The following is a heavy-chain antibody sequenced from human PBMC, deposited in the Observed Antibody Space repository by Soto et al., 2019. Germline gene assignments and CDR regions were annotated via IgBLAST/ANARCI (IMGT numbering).Heavy chain of an antibody. CDR1: GGSFSGYY. Sequence: QVQLQQWGAGLLKPSETLSLTCAAYGGSFSGYYWSWIRQPPGKGLEWLGEINHSGSTNYNPSLKSRVTISVDTSKNQFSLKLSSVTAADTAVYYCARGARHYYGSGRPNWFDPWGQGTLVTVSS. D-gene: IGHD3-10*01. J-gene: IGHJ5*02. CDR2: INHSGST. CDR3: ARGARHYYGSGRPNWFDP. V-gene: IGHV4-34*01.